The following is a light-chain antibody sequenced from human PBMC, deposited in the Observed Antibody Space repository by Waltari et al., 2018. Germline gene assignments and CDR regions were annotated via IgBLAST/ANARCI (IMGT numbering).Light chain of an antibody. J-gene: IGKJ5*01. CDR3: QQSYSTPIT. CDR1: QSISSY. Sequence: DIQMTQSPSSLSASVGDRVTITCRASQSISSYFTWYQQKPGKAPKLLIYAASSLQSGVPARFSGSGSGTECTLTISSLQPEDFATYYCQQSYSTPITFGQGTRLEIK. V-gene: IGKV1-39*01. CDR2: AAS.